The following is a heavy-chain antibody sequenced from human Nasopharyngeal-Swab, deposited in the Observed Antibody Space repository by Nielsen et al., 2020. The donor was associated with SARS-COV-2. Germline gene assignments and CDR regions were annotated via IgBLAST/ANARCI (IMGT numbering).Heavy chain of an antibody. CDR3: ESYQLLSYSNYYWFDP. V-gene: IGHV1-69*10. CDR1: GGTLSSYA. D-gene: IGHD2-2*01. CDR2: IIPILCIA. J-gene: IGHJ5*02. Sequence: SVTVSCKASGGTLSSYAISWVRPAPGQGLEWMGGIIPILCIANYAQKFQGRGTITADKSTSTAYMELNSLRSEDTAVYYCESYQLLSYSNYYWFDPWGQGTLVTVSS.